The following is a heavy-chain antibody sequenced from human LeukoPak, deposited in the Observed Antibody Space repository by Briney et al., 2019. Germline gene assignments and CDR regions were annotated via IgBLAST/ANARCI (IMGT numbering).Heavy chain of an antibody. V-gene: IGHV5-51*01. Sequence: GESLKISCKASGYSFTNYWIGWVRQMPGKRLEWMGIIWPDDSDTKYNPSFQGQVTISADKSISTAYLQWSSLKASDTAIYYCVRPARYHTGWSGLDYWGRGTLVTVSS. CDR2: IWPDDSDT. CDR3: VRPARYHTGWSGLDY. D-gene: IGHD6-19*01. CDR1: GYSFTNYW. J-gene: IGHJ4*02.